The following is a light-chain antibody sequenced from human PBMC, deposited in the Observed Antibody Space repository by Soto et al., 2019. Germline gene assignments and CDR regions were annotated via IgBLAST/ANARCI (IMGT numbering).Light chain of an antibody. J-gene: IGKJ1*01. V-gene: IGKV3-20*01. Sequence: EIVLTQSPGTLSLSPGERATLSCRASQGVSSNLACYQQKPGQAPRLLIYGASNRATGIPDRFSGSGSGTDFTLTISRLEPEDFAVYYCQQYGSSGTFGQGPKVDIK. CDR2: GAS. CDR1: QGVSSN. CDR3: QQYGSSGT.